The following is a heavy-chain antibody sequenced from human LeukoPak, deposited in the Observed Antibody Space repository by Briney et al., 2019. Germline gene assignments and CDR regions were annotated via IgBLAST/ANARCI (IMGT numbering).Heavy chain of an antibody. CDR2: IIPIFGIA. V-gene: IGHV1-69*04. J-gene: IGHJ6*02. D-gene: IGHD3-22*01. CDR1: GYTFTSYG. Sequence: VASVKVSCKASGYTFTSYGISWVRQAPGQGLEWMGRIIPIFGIANYAQKFQGRVTITADKSTSTAYMELSSLRSEDTAVYYCARLNRYDSSGYSYYYYGMDVWGQGTTVTVSS. CDR3: ARLNRYDSSGYSYYYYGMDV.